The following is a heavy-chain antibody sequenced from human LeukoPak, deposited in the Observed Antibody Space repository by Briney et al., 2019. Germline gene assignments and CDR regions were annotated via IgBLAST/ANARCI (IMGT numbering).Heavy chain of an antibody. CDR3: AKDRGVTMVRGRYNYFDY. CDR1: RFTFSSYS. V-gene: IGHV3-21*04. D-gene: IGHD3-10*01. J-gene: IGHJ4*02. CDR2: ISSSSSYI. Sequence: PGGSLRLSCAASRFTFSSYSMNWVRQAPGKGLEWVSSISSSSSYIYYADSVKGRFTISRDNAKNSLYLQMNSLRAEDTALYYCAKDRGVTMVRGRYNYFDYWGQGTLVTVSS.